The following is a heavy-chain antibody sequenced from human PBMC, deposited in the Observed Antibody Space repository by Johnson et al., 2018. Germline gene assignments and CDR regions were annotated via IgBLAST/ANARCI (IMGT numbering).Heavy chain of an antibody. D-gene: IGHD3-10*01. CDR2: ISGSGTTI. V-gene: IGHV3-11*01. CDR3: ARDEEGSLNEYVQH. Sequence: VQLVESGGGLVKPGGSLRLSCAASGFTFSDYYMSWIRQAPGKGLEWVAYISGSGTTIYHADSVKGRFTISRDNAKNSLYLQMNSLRAEDTAVYYCARDEEGSLNEYVQHWGQGALVTVSS. CDR1: GFTFSDYY. J-gene: IGHJ1*01.